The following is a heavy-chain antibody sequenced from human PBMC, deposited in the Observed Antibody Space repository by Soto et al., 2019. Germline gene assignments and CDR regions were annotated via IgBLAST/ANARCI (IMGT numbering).Heavy chain of an antibody. D-gene: IGHD3-10*01. J-gene: IGHJ6*02. CDR3: AKVNGDYYGSGGYGRYYYYYGMDV. Sequence: GGSLRLSCAASGFTFSSYAMSWVRQAPGKGLEWVSAISGSGGSTYYADSVKGRFTISRDNSKNTLYLQMNSLRAEDTAVYYCAKVNGDYYGSGGYGRYYYYYGMDVWGQGTTVTVSS. CDR1: GFTFSSYA. V-gene: IGHV3-23*01. CDR2: ISGSGGST.